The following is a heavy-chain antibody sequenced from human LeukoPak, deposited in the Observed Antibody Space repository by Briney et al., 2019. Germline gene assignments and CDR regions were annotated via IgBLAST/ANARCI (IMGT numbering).Heavy chain of an antibody. CDR3: AKDMVRGVPPLDAFDI. CDR2: ISGSGGST. Sequence: GGSLRLSCAASGFTFSSYAMSWLRQAPGKGLEWLSAISGSGGSTYYADSVKGRFTISRDNSKNTLYLQMNSLRAEDTAVYYCAKDMVRGVPPLDAFDIWGQGTMVTVSS. D-gene: IGHD3-10*01. CDR1: GFTFSSYA. V-gene: IGHV3-23*01. J-gene: IGHJ3*02.